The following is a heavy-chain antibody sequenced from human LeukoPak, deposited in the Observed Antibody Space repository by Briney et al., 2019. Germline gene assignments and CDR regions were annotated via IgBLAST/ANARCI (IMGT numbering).Heavy chain of an antibody. CDR3: ARLPIYSNTWYGLDY. J-gene: IGHJ4*02. D-gene: IGHD6-13*01. CDR1: GGSISNYY. Sequence: SETLSLTCTVSGGSISNYYWSWIRQPPGEGPEWIGYIYYSGSTNYNPSLKSRVTISVDTSKNQFSLELRSVTAADTAVYYCARLPIYSNTWYGLDYWGQGTLVTVSS. V-gene: IGHV4-59*08. CDR2: IYYSGST.